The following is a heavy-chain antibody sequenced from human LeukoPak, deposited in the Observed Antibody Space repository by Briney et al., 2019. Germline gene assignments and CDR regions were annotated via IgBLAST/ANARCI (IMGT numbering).Heavy chain of an antibody. D-gene: IGHD3-3*01. CDR2: MNPNSGNT. V-gene: IGHV1-8*01. CDR1: GYTFTSYD. J-gene: IGHJ6*02. Sequence: GASVKVSCKASGYTFTSYDINWVRQATGQGLEWMGWMNPNSGNTGYAQKFQGRVTMTRNTSISTAYMELSSLRSEDTAVYYCARGHDFWSGYSWYYGMDVWGQGTTVTVSS. CDR3: ARGHDFWSGYSWYYGMDV.